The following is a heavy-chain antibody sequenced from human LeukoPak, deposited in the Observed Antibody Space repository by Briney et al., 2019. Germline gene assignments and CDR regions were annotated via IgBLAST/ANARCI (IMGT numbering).Heavy chain of an antibody. CDR2: IYYSGST. Sequence: SETLSLTCAVYGGSFSGYYWSWIRQPPGKGLEWIGYIYYSGSTNYNPSLKSRVTISVDTSKNQFSLKLSSVTAADTAVYYCARRTLFYYYGMDVWGQGTTVTVSS. CDR1: GGSFSGYY. J-gene: IGHJ6*02. V-gene: IGHV4-59*08. CDR3: ARRTLFYYYGMDV. D-gene: IGHD1-1*01.